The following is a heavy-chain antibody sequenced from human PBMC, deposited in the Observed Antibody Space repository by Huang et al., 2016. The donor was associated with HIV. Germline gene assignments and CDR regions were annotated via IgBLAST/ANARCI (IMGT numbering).Heavy chain of an antibody. CDR1: GFTFSRYG. J-gene: IGHJ4*02. CDR2: ISYEAKTK. Sequence: QVQLVESGGGVVQPGRSLSISCAAFGFTFSRYGLHWVRLGPGKGMGWVAVISYEAKTKYYADAVKGRFSISRDNSKTTVYLQLNSLRLEDTAVYYCAKGGSAAAVLDFWGQGTLVTVSS. V-gene: IGHV3-30*18. CDR3: AKGGSAAAVLDF. D-gene: IGHD6-13*01.